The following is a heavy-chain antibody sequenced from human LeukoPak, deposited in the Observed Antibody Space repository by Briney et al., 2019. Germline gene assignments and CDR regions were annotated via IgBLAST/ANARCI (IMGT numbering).Heavy chain of an antibody. Sequence: ASVKVSCKASGYTFSSYGISWVRQAPGQGLEWMGWISVYNGNPEYAQKFQGRVIMTTDTFTSTAYMELRSLRSDDTAVYYCARDQYDSVWGSHRPYFDYWGQRTLVNVSS. D-gene: IGHD3-16*02. V-gene: IGHV1-18*01. J-gene: IGHJ4*02. CDR3: ARDQYDSVWGSHRPYFDY. CDR2: ISVYNGNP. CDR1: GYTFSSYG.